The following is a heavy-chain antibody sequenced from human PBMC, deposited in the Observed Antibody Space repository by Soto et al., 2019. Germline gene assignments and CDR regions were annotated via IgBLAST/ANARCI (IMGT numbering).Heavy chain of an antibody. Sequence: GGSLRLSCAASGFTFSSYSMNWVRQAPGKGLEWVSSISSSSSYIYYADSVKGRFTISRDNAKNSLYPQMNSLRAEDTAVYYCARDLAPSYCSGGSCYHDAFDIWGQGTMVTVSS. CDR2: ISSSSSYI. D-gene: IGHD2-15*01. V-gene: IGHV3-21*01. J-gene: IGHJ3*02. CDR3: ARDLAPSYCSGGSCYHDAFDI. CDR1: GFTFSSYS.